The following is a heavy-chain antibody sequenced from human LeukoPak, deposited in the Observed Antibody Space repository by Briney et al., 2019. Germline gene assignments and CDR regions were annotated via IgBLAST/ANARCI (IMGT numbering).Heavy chain of an antibody. CDR1: GFTFDDYA. CDR2: ISSSSSYI. V-gene: IGHV3-21*01. D-gene: IGHD5-24*01. J-gene: IGHJ4*02. Sequence: PGGSLRLSCAASGFTFDDYAMHWVRQAPGKGLEWVSSISSSSSYIYYADSVKGRFTISRDNAKDSLYLQMNSLRAEDTAVYYCARDKRWLQFADAHLFDYWGQGTLVTVSS. CDR3: ARDKRWLQFADAHLFDY.